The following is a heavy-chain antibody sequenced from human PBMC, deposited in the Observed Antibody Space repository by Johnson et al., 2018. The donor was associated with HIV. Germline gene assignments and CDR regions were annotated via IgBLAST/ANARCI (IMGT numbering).Heavy chain of an antibody. CDR2: ISWNSGSI. J-gene: IGHJ3*02. CDR3: VRGRSSRTVVDLRGGAFDI. CDR1: GFTFDDYA. Sequence: VQLVESGGGVVQPGGSLRLSCAASGFTFDDYAMHWVRQAPGKGLQWVSGISWNSGSIAYADSVKGRFTISRDNSKNTLYLQVTSLRTEDTAIYYCVRGRSSRTVVDLRGGAFDIWGQGTTVTVSS. V-gene: IGHV3-9*01. D-gene: IGHD3-22*01.